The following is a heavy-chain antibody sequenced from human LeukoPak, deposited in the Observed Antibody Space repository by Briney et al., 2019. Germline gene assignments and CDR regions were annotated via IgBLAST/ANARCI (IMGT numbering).Heavy chain of an antibody. V-gene: IGHV4-59*01. D-gene: IGHD5-24*01. CDR1: GGSISSYY. CDR2: IYYSGST. J-gene: IGHJ4*02. CDR3: ARIGRDGYNSAYFDY. Sequence: SETLSLTCTVSGGSISSYYWSWIRQPPGKGLEWIGYIYYSGSTNYNPSLKSRVTISVDTSKNQFSLKLSSVTAADTAVYYCARIGRDGYNSAYFDYWGQGTLVTVSS.